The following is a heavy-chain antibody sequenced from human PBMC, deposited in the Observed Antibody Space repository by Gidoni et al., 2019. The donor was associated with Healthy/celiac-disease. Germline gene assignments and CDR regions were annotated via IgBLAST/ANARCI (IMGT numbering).Heavy chain of an antibody. V-gene: IGHV3-43*01. CDR1: GFTFDDYT. J-gene: IGHJ4*02. D-gene: IGHD3-22*01. CDR3: AKDIQIYDSSGGSDY. Sequence: EVQLVESGGVVVQPGGSLRLSCAASGFTFDDYTMHWVRQAPGKGLEWVSLISWDGGSTYYADSVKGRFTISRDNSKNSLYLQMNSLRTEDTALYYCAKDIQIYDSSGGSDYWGQGTLVTVSS. CDR2: ISWDGGST.